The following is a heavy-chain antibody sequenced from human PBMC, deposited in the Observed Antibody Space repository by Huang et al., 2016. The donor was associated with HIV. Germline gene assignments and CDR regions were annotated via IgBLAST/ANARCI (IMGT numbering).Heavy chain of an antibody. CDR2: IHYSGST. Sequence: QVQLQESGPGLVKPSETLSLTCTVSGGSISSYYWSWIRQPPGKGLEGIGYIHYSGSTNHTPSLKSGVTTSGDTSKNQFFLKLSAVTAADTAVYYCARGGPYSRDYYYYGMDVWGQGTTVTVSS. J-gene: IGHJ6*02. D-gene: IGHD6-13*01. CDR1: GGSISSYY. CDR3: ARGGPYSRDYYYYGMDV. V-gene: IGHV4-59*01.